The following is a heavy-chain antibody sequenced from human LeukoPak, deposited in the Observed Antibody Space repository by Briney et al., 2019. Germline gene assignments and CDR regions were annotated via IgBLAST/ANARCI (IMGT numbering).Heavy chain of an antibody. CDR1: GFTFSSYA. D-gene: IGHD3-22*01. CDR2: ISGSGGST. CDR3: ASLEGGGYYDSSGYGY. Sequence: GGSLRLSCAASGFTFSSYAMSWVRQAPGKGLEWVSAISGSGGSTYYADSVKGRFTISRDNSKNTLYLQMNSLRAEDTAVYYCASLEGGGYYDSSGYGYWGQGTLVTVSS. V-gene: IGHV3-23*01. J-gene: IGHJ4*02.